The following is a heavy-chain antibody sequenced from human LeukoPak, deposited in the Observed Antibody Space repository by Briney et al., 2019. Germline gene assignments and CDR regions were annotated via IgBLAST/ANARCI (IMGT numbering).Heavy chain of an antibody. CDR3: ARGRYGPGSYYNYFDY. Sequence: GGSLRLSCAASGFTVSSNYMSWVRQAPGKGLEWVSVIYSGGSTYYADSVKGRFTISRDNSKNTLWLQMNSLRAEDTAVYYCARGRYGPGSYYNYFDYWGQGTLVTVSS. J-gene: IGHJ4*02. V-gene: IGHV3-53*01. D-gene: IGHD3-10*01. CDR2: IYSGGST. CDR1: GFTVSSNY.